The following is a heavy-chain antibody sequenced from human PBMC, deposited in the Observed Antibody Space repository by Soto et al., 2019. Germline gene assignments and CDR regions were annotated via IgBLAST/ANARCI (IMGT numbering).Heavy chain of an antibody. CDR2: IIPIFGTA. CDR1: GGTFSSYS. D-gene: IGHD2-2*02. J-gene: IGHJ6*02. CDR3: ARAVVVPAAIGPDYYYGMDV. V-gene: IGHV1-69*13. Sequence: SVNVSCKSSGGTFSSYSISWVRQAPGQGLEWMGGIIPIFGTANYAQKFQGRVTITADESTSTAYMELSSLRSEDTAVYYCARAVVVPAAIGPDYYYGMDVWGQGTTVTVSS.